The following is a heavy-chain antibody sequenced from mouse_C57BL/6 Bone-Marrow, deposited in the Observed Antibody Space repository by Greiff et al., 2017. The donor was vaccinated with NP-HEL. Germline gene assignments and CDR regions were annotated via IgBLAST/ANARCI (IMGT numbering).Heavy chain of an antibody. D-gene: IGHD2-2*01. CDR1: EYEFPSHD. Sequence: EVKLVESGGGLVQPGESLKLSCESNEYEFPSHDMSWVRKTPEKRLELVAAINSDGGSTYYPDTMERRFIISRDNTKKTLYRQMSSLRSEDTALYYGARHDGYDGGGYYAMDYWGQGTAVTVSS. CDR3: ARHDGYDGGGYYAMDY. J-gene: IGHJ4*01. CDR2: INSDGGST. V-gene: IGHV5-2*01.